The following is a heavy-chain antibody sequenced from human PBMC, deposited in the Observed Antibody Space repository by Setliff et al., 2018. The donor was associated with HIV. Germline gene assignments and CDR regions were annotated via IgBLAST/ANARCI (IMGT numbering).Heavy chain of an antibody. Sequence: ETLSLTCAVYSGSFSGYYWSWIRQPPGKGLEWIGEINHSGSTNYNPSLKSRVTISADASKNQFSLKLKSVTAADTAVYFCARHSPSDSWGQGTLVTVSS. CDR1: SGSFSGYY. V-gene: IGHV4-34*01. CDR2: INHSGST. J-gene: IGHJ5*01. CDR3: ARHSPSDS.